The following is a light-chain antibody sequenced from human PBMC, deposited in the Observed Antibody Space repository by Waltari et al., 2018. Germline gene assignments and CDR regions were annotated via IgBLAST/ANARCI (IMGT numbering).Light chain of an antibody. CDR2: GAS. CDR3: HQYNNWWT. V-gene: IGKV3-15*01. Sequence: IVMTQSPATLSVSPGERATLSCRASQSVSSNLAWYQQKPGLGPKLLIYGASTRATGIPDRFSGSGSGTEFTLTISSLQSEDFAVYYCHQYNNWWTFGQGTKVEIK. CDR1: QSVSSN. J-gene: IGKJ1*01.